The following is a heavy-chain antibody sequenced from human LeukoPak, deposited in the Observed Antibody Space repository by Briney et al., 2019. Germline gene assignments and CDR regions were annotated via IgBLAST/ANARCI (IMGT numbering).Heavy chain of an antibody. CDR3: LILAVAGTWSPYYYYGMDV. CDR2: FDPEDGET. CDR1: GYTLTELS. J-gene: IGHJ6*02. D-gene: IGHD6-19*01. Sequence: ASVKVSSTVSGYTLTELSMHWVRQAPGKGLEWMGGFDPEDGETIYTQKFQGRVTMTEDTSTDTAYMELSSLRSEDTAVYYCLILAVAGTWSPYYYYGMDVWGQGTTVTVSS. V-gene: IGHV1-24*01.